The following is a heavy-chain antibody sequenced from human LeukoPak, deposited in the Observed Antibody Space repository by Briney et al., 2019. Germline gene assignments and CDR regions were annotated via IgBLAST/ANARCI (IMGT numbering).Heavy chain of an antibody. J-gene: IGHJ4*02. Sequence: PGGSLRLSCVGSGFTFKNEDMTWVRQAPGRGLEWVSSIHPTNGKTDYADSVKGRFTISRDNSKNTLYLQMNSLRADDTAVYYCAKGSWGDDWGQGTLVTVSS. V-gene: IGHV3-23*01. CDR3: AKGSWGDD. CDR2: IHPTNGKT. D-gene: IGHD7-27*01. CDR1: GFTFKNED.